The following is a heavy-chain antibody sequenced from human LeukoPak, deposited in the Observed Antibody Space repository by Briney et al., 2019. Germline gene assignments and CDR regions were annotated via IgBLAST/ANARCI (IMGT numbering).Heavy chain of an antibody. CDR2: ISSSSGTI. CDR1: GFTFRSYS. D-gene: IGHD3-10*01. V-gene: IGHV3-48*02. J-gene: IGHJ4*02. Sequence: PTGGSLRLSCAASGFTFRSYSTNWVRQAPGKGLEWVSYISSSSGTIYYADSVKGRFTISRDNAKNSLYLQMNGLRDEDTAVYYCARDQSDYYGSGSYSEGSYWGQGTLVTVSS. CDR3: ARDQSDYYGSGSYSEGSY.